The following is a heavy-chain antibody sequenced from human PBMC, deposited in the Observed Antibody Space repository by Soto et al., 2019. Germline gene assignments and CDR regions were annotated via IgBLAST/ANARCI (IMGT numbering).Heavy chain of an antibody. Sequence: QVQLQQWGAGLLKPSETLSLTCAVFGGSVNSGNYYWSWIRQPPGKGLEWIGEMSHSGGTHFNPSLKSRVTISVDTSKNHFSLKKSSVTAADTALYYCARVERGTATTVVDAFDIWGPGTMVTVSS. V-gene: IGHV4-34*01. J-gene: IGHJ3*02. D-gene: IGHD1-1*01. CDR1: GGSVNSGNYY. CDR2: MSHSGGT. CDR3: ARVERGTATTVVDAFDI.